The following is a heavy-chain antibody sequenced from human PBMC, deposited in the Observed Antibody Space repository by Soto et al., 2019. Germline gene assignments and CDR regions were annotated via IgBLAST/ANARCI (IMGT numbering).Heavy chain of an antibody. CDR1: GLTVSSNY. CDR3: ARAPGGSGQLDY. CDR2: IYAGGTS. J-gene: IGHJ4*02. D-gene: IGHD2-15*01. Sequence: EVQLVESGGGLVQPGGSLRLSCAASGLTVSSNYVSWVRQAPGKGLEWLTIIYAGGTSYYADSVKGRFTISRDNSKNTVYLQMNSLRAEDTAVYYCARAPGGSGQLDYWGQGTLVIVSS. V-gene: IGHV3-66*01.